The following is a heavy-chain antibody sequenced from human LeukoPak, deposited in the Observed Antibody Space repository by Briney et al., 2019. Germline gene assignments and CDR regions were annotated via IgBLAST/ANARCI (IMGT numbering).Heavy chain of an antibody. V-gene: IGHV3-7*04. D-gene: IGHD1-14*01. CDR2: IKQDGIEK. Sequence: GGSLRLSCAASGFTFSSYAMLWVRQAPGKGLEWVANIKQDGIEKYYVDSVEGRFTISRDNAKNSLFLQVNSLRVEDTAVYYCARGYNSALDYWGQGTLVTVSS. CDR3: ARGYNSALDY. CDR1: GFTFSSYA. J-gene: IGHJ4*02.